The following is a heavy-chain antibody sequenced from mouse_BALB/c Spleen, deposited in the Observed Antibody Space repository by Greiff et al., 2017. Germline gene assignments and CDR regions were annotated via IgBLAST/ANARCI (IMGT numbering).Heavy chain of an antibody. Sequence: VQLQQSGAELVRPGTSVKISCKASGYAFTNYWLGWVKQRPGHGLEWIGDIYPGSGNTYYNEKFKGKATLTADKSSSTAYMQLSSLTSEDSAVYFCARSPYYGSPYFDVWGAGTTVTVSS. CDR3: ARSPYYGSPYFDV. V-gene: IGHV1-63*01. CDR1: GYAFTNYW. J-gene: IGHJ1*01. CDR2: IYPGSGNT. D-gene: IGHD1-1*01.